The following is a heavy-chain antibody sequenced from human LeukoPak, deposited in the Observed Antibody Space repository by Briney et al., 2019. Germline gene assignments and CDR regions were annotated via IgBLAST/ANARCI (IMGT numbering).Heavy chain of an antibody. CDR3: ARDRWRGSSWYAKAFDI. D-gene: IGHD6-13*01. CDR1: GYTFTSYG. J-gene: IGHJ3*02. Sequence: ASVKDSCKASGYTFTSYGISWVRQAPGQGLEWMGWISAYNGNTNYAQKLQGRVTMTTDTSTSTAYMELRSLRSDDTAVYYCARDRWRGSSWYAKAFDIWGQGTMVTVSS. V-gene: IGHV1-18*01. CDR2: ISAYNGNT.